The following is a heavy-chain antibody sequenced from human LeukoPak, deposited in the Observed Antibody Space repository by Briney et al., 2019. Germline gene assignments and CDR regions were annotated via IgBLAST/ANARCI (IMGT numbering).Heavy chain of an antibody. CDR2: IYSGGST. CDR3: ARTIDY. V-gene: IGHV3-53*01. Sequence: GGSLRLSCAASGFTFSSYAMSWVRQAPGKGLEWVSVIYSGGSTYYADFVKGRFTISRDNSKNTLYLQMNSLRAEDTAVYYCARTIDYWGQGTLVTVSS. CDR1: GFTFSSYA. J-gene: IGHJ4*02.